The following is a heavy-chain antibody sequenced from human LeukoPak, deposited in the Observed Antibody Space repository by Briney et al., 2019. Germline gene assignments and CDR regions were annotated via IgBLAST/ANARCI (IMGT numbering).Heavy chain of an antibody. CDR1: GYTFTSYG. Sequence: ASVKVSCKASGYTFTSYGISWVRQAPGQGLEWMGWISAYNGNTNYAQKLQGRVTMTTDTSTSTAYVELRSLRSDDTAVYYCARTGGGFGVGSRYYYYYMDVWGKGTTVTVSS. J-gene: IGHJ6*03. CDR3: ARTGGGFGVGSRYYYYYMDV. V-gene: IGHV1-18*01. D-gene: IGHD3-10*01. CDR2: ISAYNGNT.